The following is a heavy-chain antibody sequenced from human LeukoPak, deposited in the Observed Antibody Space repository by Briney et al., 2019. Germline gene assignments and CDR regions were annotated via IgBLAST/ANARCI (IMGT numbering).Heavy chain of an antibody. CDR3: ARVFVSGYDFLTGYFRAFDY. Sequence: PGGSLRLSCAASGFTFSSSEMYWVRQAPGKGLEWVSYISTTGNTKYYADSVQGRYNVSRDNGQSLLFLQMNSLRAGDTAIYYCARVFVSGYDFLTGYFRAFDYWGQGALVTVSS. V-gene: IGHV3-48*03. D-gene: IGHD3-9*01. CDR2: ISTTGNTK. J-gene: IGHJ4*02. CDR1: GFTFSSSE.